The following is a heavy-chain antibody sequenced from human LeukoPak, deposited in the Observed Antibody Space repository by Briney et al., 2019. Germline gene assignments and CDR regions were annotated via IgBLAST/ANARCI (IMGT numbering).Heavy chain of an antibody. D-gene: IGHD3-10*01. Sequence: ASVKVSCKASGYTFTSYAMNWVRQAPGQGLEWMGWINTNTGNPTYAQGFTGRFVFSLDTSVSTAYLQISSLKAEDTAVYYCARGVRGVIMNYFDYWGQGTLVTVSS. CDR3: ARGVRGVIMNYFDY. CDR2: INTNTGNP. V-gene: IGHV7-4-1*02. J-gene: IGHJ4*02. CDR1: GYTFTSYA.